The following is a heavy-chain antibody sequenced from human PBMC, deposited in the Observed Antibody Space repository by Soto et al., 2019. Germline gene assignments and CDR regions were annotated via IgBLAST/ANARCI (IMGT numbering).Heavy chain of an antibody. CDR3: ARQVGD. V-gene: IGHV3-30-3*01. CDR1: GFTFSSYA. D-gene: IGHD3-10*01. J-gene: IGHJ1*01. Sequence: QVQLVESGGGVVRPGRSLRLSCAASGFTFSSYAMHWVRQAPGKGLEWVAVISYDGSNKYYADSVKGRFTISRDNSKNTLYLQMNSLRAEDTAVYYCARQVGDWGQGTLVTVSS. CDR2: ISYDGSNK.